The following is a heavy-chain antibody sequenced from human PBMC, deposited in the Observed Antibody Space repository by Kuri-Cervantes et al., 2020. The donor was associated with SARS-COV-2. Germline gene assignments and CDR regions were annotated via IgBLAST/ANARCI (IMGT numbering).Heavy chain of an antibody. CDR3: AKVMITFGGVIVPRGFYFDY. V-gene: IGHV3-30-3*01. D-gene: IGHD3-16*02. Sequence: LSLSCAASGFTFSSYAMHWVRQAPGKGLEWVAVISYDGSNKYYADSVKDRFTISRDNSKNTLYLQMNSLRAEDTAVYYCAKVMITFGGVIVPRGFYFDYWGQGTLVTVSS. CDR1: GFTFSSYA. CDR2: ISYDGSNK. J-gene: IGHJ4*02.